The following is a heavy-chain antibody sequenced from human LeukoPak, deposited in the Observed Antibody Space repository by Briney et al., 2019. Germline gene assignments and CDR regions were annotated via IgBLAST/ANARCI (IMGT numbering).Heavy chain of an antibody. V-gene: IGHV5-51*01. CDR1: GYSFTSYW. J-gene: IGHJ4*02. CDR3: ARRGYSGYCSGGSCPFDY. CDR2: IYPGDSDT. D-gene: IGHD2-15*01. Sequence: GESLQISCKGSGYSFTSYWIGWVRQMPGKGLEWMGIIYPGDSDTRYSPSFQGRVTISADKSISTAYLQWSSLKASDTAMYYCARRGYSGYCSGGSCPFDYWGQGTLVTVSS.